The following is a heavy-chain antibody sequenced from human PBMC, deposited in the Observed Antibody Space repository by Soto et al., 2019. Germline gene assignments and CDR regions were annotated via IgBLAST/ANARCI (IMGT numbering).Heavy chain of an antibody. J-gene: IGHJ4*02. CDR2: IYYSGST. D-gene: IGHD4-17*01. CDR3: ARSYGDAAGFDY. Sequence: SETLSLTCTVSGGSISSGGYYWSWIRQHPGKGLEWIGYIYYSGSTYYNPSLKSRVTISVDTSKNQFSLKLSSVTAADTAVYYCARSYGDAAGFDYWGQGTLVTVSS. CDR1: GGSISSGGYY. V-gene: IGHV4-31*03.